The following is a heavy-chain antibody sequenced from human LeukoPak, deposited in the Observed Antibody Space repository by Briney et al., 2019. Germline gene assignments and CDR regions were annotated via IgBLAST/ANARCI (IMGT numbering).Heavy chain of an antibody. V-gene: IGHV3-23*01. CDR2: ISGSGGST. Sequence: GGSLRLSCAASGFTFSSYAMSWVRQAPGRGLEWVSAISGSGGSTYYADSAKGRFTISRDNSKNTLYLQMNSLRAEDTAVYYCARGHSGWYDYWGQGTLVTVSS. CDR1: GFTFSSYA. J-gene: IGHJ4*02. CDR3: ARGHSGWYDY. D-gene: IGHD6-19*01.